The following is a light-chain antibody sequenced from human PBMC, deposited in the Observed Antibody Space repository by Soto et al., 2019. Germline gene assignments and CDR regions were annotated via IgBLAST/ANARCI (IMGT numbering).Light chain of an antibody. CDR3: QQYYHWPRT. CDR2: GAS. CDR1: QSVSRN. Sequence: DMVLTQSPSTLSLSPGERATLSCRASQSVSRNLAWYQQKPGQAPRLLIFGASTRATGIPARFSGSGSGTDFNLTITSLQSEDFAVYYCQQYYHWPRTFGQGTKVDIK. V-gene: IGKV3-15*01. J-gene: IGKJ1*01.